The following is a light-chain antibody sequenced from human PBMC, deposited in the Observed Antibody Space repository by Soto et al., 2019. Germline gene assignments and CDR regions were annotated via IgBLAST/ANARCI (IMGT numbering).Light chain of an antibody. J-gene: IGKJ2*01. CDR3: QQHYNWPPDT. CDR2: GAS. CDR1: QSVGSN. V-gene: IGKV3-15*01. Sequence: EIVMTQSPATLSVSPGERVILSCRASQSVGSNLAWYQQKPGQAPRLLIYGASTRATDIPARFSGSGSGTEFTLITISLQSEDFAVYYCQQHYNWPPDTFGQGTKLEIK.